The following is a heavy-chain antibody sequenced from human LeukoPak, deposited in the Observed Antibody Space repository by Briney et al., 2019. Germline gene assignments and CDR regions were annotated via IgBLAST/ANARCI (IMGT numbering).Heavy chain of an antibody. CDR1: GGTFSSYA. CDR2: IIPIFGTA. D-gene: IGHD5-24*01. V-gene: IGHV1-69*13. J-gene: IGHJ4*02. CDR3: AGASLGRRDGYRSRFDY. Sequence: ATVKVSCKASGGTFSSYAISWVRQAPGQGLEWMGGIIPIFGTANYAQKFQGRVTITADESTSTAYMELSSLRSEDTAVYYCAGASLGRRDGYRSRFDYWGQGTLVTVSS.